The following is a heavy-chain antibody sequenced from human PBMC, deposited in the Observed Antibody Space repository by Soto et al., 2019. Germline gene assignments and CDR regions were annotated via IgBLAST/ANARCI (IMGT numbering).Heavy chain of an antibody. CDR3: AQSDGAFDI. Sequence: EVQLLESGGGLVQPGGSLRLFCAASGFTFSSYAMRWVRQAPGKGLEWVSAISGSGGSTYYADSVKGRFTISIDNSKNTLYLQMNSLRAEDTAVYYCAQSDGAFDILGQGTMVTVSS. V-gene: IGHV3-23*01. J-gene: IGHJ3*02. CDR1: GFTFSSYA. CDR2: ISGSGGST. D-gene: IGHD2-21*01.